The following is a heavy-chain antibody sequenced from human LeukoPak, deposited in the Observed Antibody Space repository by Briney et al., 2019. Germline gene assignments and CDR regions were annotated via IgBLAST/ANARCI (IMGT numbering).Heavy chain of an antibody. V-gene: IGHV3-23*01. D-gene: IGHD1-14*01. J-gene: IGHJ4*02. Sequence: SGGSLRLSCAASGFTFSSYAMSWVRQAPGKGLEWVSAISGSGGSTYSADSVKGRFTISRDNAKNTLYLQMDSLRAEDTGVYYCARSNQADDYWGQGTLVTVSS. CDR2: ISGSGGST. CDR1: GFTFSSYA. CDR3: ARSNQADDY.